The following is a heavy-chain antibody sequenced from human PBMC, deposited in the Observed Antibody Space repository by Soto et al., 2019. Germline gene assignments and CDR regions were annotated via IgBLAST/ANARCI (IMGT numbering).Heavy chain of an antibody. Sequence: PSETLSLTCAVYGGSFSGYYWSWIRQPPGKGLEWIGEINHSESTNYNPSLKSRVTISVDTSKNQFSLKLSSVTAADTAVYYCARGRGYCTNGVCYPRAERYYYYGMDVWGQGTTVTVSS. CDR2: INHSEST. CDR1: GGSFSGYY. J-gene: IGHJ6*02. V-gene: IGHV4-34*01. CDR3: ARGRGYCTNGVCYPRAERYYYYGMDV. D-gene: IGHD2-8*01.